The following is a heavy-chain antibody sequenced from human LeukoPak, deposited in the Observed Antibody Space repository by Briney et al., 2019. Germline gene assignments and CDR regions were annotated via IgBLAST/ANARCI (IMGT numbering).Heavy chain of an antibody. Sequence: GGSLRLSCAASGFTFSSYGMTWVRQAPGKGLEWVSSISDSGGSTDYADSVKGRCTISRDNSKHTLYLQMNSLRAEDTAVYYCAKSWAKWELLGTVFDYWGQGTLVTVSS. V-gene: IGHV3-23*01. CDR3: AKSWAKWELLGTVFDY. J-gene: IGHJ4*02. CDR2: ISDSGGST. D-gene: IGHD1-26*01. CDR1: GFTFSSYG.